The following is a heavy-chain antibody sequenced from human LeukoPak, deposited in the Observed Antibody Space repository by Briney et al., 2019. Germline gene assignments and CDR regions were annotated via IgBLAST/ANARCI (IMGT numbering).Heavy chain of an antibody. Sequence: SETLSLTCSVAGGSISTYYWSWIRQPPGKGLEWIGYIYYSGSTNYNPSLKSRVTISVDTSKNQFSLKLTSVTAADTAVYYCARAQLNLLVDFGMDVWGQGTTVTVSS. V-gene: IGHV4-59*01. CDR3: ARAQLNLLVDFGMDV. CDR2: IYYSGST. CDR1: GGSISTYY. D-gene: IGHD1-1*01. J-gene: IGHJ6*02.